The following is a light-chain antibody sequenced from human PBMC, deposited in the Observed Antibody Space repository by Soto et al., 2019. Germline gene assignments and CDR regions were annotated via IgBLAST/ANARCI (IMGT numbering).Light chain of an antibody. Sequence: DLQMTQSPSTLSAYVGDRVTITCRASQSISSWLAWYQQKPGKAPKLLIYDASSLESGVPSRFSGSGSGTEFTLTISSLQPDDFATYYCQQYNSYSATFGQGTKV. J-gene: IGKJ1*01. CDR3: QQYNSYSAT. V-gene: IGKV1-5*01. CDR1: QSISSW. CDR2: DAS.